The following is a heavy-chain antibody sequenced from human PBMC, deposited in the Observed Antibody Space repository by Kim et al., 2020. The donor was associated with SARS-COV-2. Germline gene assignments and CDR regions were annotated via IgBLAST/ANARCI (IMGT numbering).Heavy chain of an antibody. D-gene: IGHD2-15*01. CDR2: ISSSSSYI. CDR3: ARLYCSGGSCYLPY. J-gene: IGHJ4*02. Sequence: VRQAPGKGLEWVSSISSSSSYIYYADSVKGRFTISRDNAKNSLYLQMNSLRAEDTAVYYCARLYCSGGSCYLPYWGQATLVTVSS. V-gene: IGHV3-21*01.